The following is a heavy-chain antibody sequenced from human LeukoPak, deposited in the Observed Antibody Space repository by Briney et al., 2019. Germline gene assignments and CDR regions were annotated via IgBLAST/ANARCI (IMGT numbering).Heavy chain of an antibody. CDR3: ARRFAAQLAFVDV. Sequence: SVKVSCKASGGTFSSYAISWVRQAPGQGLEWMGGIIPIFGTANYAQKFQGRVTITADKSTSTAYMELSSLRSEDTAVYYCARRFAAQLAFVDVWGKGTTVTISS. D-gene: IGHD3-3*02. V-gene: IGHV1-69*06. CDR1: GGTFSSYA. CDR2: IIPIFGTA. J-gene: IGHJ6*04.